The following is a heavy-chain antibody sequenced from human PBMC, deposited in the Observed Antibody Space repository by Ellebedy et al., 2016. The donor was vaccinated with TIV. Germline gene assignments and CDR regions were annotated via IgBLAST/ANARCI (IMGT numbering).Heavy chain of an antibody. Sequence: MPSETLSLTCSVSGGSISPYFWSWIRQPPGRGLEWIGNIYYSGSTNYNPSLRSRLTISVDTSKNQFSLRLSYLTAADTAIYYVARDLPTDILFAEAFDFWGQGTMVTVSS. V-gene: IGHV4-59*01. CDR1: GGSISPYF. D-gene: IGHD5-12*01. J-gene: IGHJ3*01. CDR3: ARDLPTDILFAEAFDF. CDR2: IYYSGST.